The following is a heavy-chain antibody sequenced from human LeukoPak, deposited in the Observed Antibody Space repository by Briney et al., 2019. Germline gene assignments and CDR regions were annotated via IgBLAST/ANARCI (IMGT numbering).Heavy chain of an antibody. Sequence: SETLSLTCAVYGGPFSGYYWSWIRQPPGKGLEWIGEINHSGSTNYNPSLKSRVTISVDTSKNQFSLKLSSVTAADTAVYYCARGVRGSGSGRFDYWGQGTLVTVSS. V-gene: IGHV4-34*01. CDR2: INHSGST. J-gene: IGHJ4*02. CDR3: ARGVRGSGSGRFDY. CDR1: GGPFSGYY. D-gene: IGHD3-10*01.